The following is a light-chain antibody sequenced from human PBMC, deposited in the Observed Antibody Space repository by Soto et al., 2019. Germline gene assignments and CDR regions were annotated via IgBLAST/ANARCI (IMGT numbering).Light chain of an antibody. J-gene: IGKJ1*01. Sequence: DIQMTQSRSSLSASVGDRVTITCRASQAITNDLSWYQQNPGEPPKSLIYAASTLHSGVPSRFSGSGSETELTLTISSLQPEDFATYFCLQHNSDPRMFGQGTKVEIK. CDR2: AAS. CDR3: LQHNSDPRM. V-gene: IGKV1-17*01. CDR1: QAITND.